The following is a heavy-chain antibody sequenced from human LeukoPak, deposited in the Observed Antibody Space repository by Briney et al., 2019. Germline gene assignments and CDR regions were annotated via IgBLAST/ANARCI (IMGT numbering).Heavy chain of an antibody. V-gene: IGHV3-30*02. J-gene: IGHJ6*03. D-gene: IGHD6-13*01. CDR2: IRSDGSNK. CDR3: ARVSSSWPIYYYYMDV. Sequence: GGSLRLSCAASGFTFGSYGMHWVRQAPGKGLEWVTFIRSDGSNKYYADSVKGRFTISRDNAKNSLYLQMNSLRAEDTAVYYCARVSSSWPIYYYYMDVWGKGTTVTISS. CDR1: GFTFGSYG.